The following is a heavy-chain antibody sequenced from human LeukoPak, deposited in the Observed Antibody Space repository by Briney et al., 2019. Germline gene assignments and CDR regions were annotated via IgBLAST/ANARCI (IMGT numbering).Heavy chain of an antibody. CDR1: GGSFSGYY. Sequence: SETLSLTCAVYGGSFSGYYWSWIRQPPGKGLEWIGEINHSGSTNYNPSLKSRFTISVDTSKNQFYLKLSSVTAADTAVYYCARDPRVLWPYYYYYGMDVWGQGTTVTVSS. CDR3: ARDPRVLWPYYYYYGMDV. CDR2: INHSGST. D-gene: IGHD2-2*01. J-gene: IGHJ6*02. V-gene: IGHV4-34*01.